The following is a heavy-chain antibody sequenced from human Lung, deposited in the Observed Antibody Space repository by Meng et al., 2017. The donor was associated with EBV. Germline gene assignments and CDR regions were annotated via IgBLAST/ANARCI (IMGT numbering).Heavy chain of an antibody. CDR2: INTNTGNP. CDR1: GYTFIDDC. CDR3: ARDKIAVAGITGDY. V-gene: IGHV7-4-1*02. Sequence: QVQLVHSGAEVRKPGASVKVSWKGSGYTFIDDCIHWVRQAPGQGLEWMGWINTNTGNPTYAQGFTGRFVFSLDTSVSTAYLQISSLKAEDTAVYYCARDKIAVAGITGDYWGQGTLVTVSS. D-gene: IGHD6-19*01. J-gene: IGHJ4*02.